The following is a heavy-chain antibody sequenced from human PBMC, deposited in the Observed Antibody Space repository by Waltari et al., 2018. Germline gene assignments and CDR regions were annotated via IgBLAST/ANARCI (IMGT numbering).Heavy chain of an antibody. CDR1: GFTFDDYT. Sequence: EVQLVESGGVVVQPGGSLRLSCAASGFTFDDYTMHWVRQAPGKGLEWFSLISWDGGSTYYADSVKGRFTISRDNSKNSLYLQMNSLRTEDTALYYCAKDGGIAVAGTSFDYWGQGTLVTVSS. CDR2: ISWDGGST. J-gene: IGHJ4*02. D-gene: IGHD6-19*01. V-gene: IGHV3-43*01. CDR3: AKDGGIAVAGTSFDY.